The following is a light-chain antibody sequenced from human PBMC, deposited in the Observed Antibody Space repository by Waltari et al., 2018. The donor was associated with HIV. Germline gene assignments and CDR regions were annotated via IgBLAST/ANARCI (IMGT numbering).Light chain of an antibody. Sequence: QSALTQPASVSGSRGQSITISCTGTSSDVGRYNLVSWYQQHPGKAPKLMIYEGSKRPSGVSNRFSGSKSGNTASLTISGLQAEDEAAYYCCSYAGSSTLIFGGGTKLTVL. CDR2: EGS. CDR3: CSYAGSSTLI. CDR1: SSDVGRYNL. J-gene: IGLJ2*01. V-gene: IGLV2-23*01.